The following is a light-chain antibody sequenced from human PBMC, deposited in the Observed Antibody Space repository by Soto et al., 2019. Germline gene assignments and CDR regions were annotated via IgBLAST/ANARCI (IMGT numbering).Light chain of an antibody. V-gene: IGLV2-11*01. CDR2: EVS. CDR3: CSYADNYSYV. Sequence: QSALAQPRSVSGSPGQSVTISCTGTSSDVGGYDYVSWNQQHPGKAPKVIIYEVSKRPSGVPDRFSGSKSGNTASLTISGLQAEDEADYYCCSYADNYSYVFGTGTKVTVL. CDR1: SSDVGGYDY. J-gene: IGLJ1*01.